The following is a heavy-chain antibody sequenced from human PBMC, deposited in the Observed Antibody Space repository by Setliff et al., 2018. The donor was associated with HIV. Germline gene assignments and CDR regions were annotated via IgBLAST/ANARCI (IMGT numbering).Heavy chain of an antibody. CDR3: ARDCRVGWEFTYGMDV. J-gene: IGHJ6*02. CDR1: GFRFRTYG. Sequence: PGGSLRLSCAASGFRFRTYGMHWVRQAPGKGLEWVAIIWFDGNNKYYADSVKGRFTISRDNSKNTLFLQMNSLRPEDTAVYYCARDCRVGWEFTYGMDVWGQGTMVTVSS. D-gene: IGHD1-26*01. CDR2: IWFDGNNK. V-gene: IGHV3-33*08.